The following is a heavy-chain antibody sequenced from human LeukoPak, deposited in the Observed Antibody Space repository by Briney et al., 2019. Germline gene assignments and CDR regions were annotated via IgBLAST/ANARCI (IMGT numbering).Heavy chain of an antibody. D-gene: IGHD3-10*01. CDR1: GGTFSSYA. CDR3: AIILAENYYGSGSYYNGFDY. J-gene: IGHJ4*02. V-gene: IGHV1-69*13. Sequence: GASVKVSCKASGGTFSSYAISWVRQAPGQGLEWMGGIIPILGTANYAQKFQGRVTITADESTSTAYMELSSLRSEDTAVYYCAIILAENYYGSGSYYNGFDYWGQGTLVTVPS. CDR2: IIPILGTA.